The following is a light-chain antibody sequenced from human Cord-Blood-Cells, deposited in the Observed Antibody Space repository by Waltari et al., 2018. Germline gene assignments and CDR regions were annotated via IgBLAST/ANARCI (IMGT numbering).Light chain of an antibody. V-gene: IGLV2-14*01. CDR1: SSDVGGYNY. J-gene: IGLJ3*02. CDR2: DVS. Sequence: QSALTQPASVSGSPGQSITISCPGTSSDVGGYNYVSWYQQHPGKAPKLMIYDVSNRPSGVSNRFSGSKSGNTASLTISGLQAEDEADYYCSSYTSSSTRRVFGGGTKLTVL. CDR3: SSYTSSSTRRV.